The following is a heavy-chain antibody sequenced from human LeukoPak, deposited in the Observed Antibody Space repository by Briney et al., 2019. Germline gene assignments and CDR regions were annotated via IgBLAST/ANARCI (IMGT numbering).Heavy chain of an antibody. D-gene: IGHD3-3*01. J-gene: IGHJ4*02. CDR2: ISSSSSTI. CDR1: GFTFSSYS. CDR3: ARATIFGLVIKYYFDY. V-gene: IGHV3-48*01. Sequence: PGGSLRLSCAASGFTFSSYSMNWVRQAPGKGLEWVSYISSSSSTIYYADSVKGRFTISRDNAKNSLYLQMNSLRAEDTAVYYCARATIFGLVIKYYFDYWGQGTLVTVSS.